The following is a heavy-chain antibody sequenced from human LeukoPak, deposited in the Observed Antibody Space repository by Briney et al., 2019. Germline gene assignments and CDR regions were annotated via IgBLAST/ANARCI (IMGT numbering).Heavy chain of an antibody. CDR3: ARTLVGISDRRNLDY. J-gene: IGHJ4*02. Sequence: ASVKVSCKTSAYTFTSYGISWVRQAPGQGLEWMGWISAYNGNTNYVQKLQGRVTMTTDTSTSTAYMELRSLRSDDTAVYYCARTLVGISDRRNLDYWGQGTLVTVSS. CDR2: ISAYNGNT. D-gene: IGHD6-6*01. CDR1: AYTFTSYG. V-gene: IGHV1-18*01.